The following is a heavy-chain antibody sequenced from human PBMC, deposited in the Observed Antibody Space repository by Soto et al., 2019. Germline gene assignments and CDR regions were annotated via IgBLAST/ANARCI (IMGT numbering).Heavy chain of an antibody. CDR2: IYYSGST. D-gene: IGHD2-15*01. Sequence: QVQLQESGPGLVKPSETLSLICTVSGGSINSFYWSWIRQPPGKGLEWIGYIYYSGSTNYNPSLKSRVTISVDTSKNQFSLKLSTVTAADTAVYYCAKYRGYCSGGSCPGDGFDYWGQGTLITVSS. V-gene: IGHV4-59*08. J-gene: IGHJ4*02. CDR1: GGSINSFY. CDR3: AKYRGYCSGGSCPGDGFDY.